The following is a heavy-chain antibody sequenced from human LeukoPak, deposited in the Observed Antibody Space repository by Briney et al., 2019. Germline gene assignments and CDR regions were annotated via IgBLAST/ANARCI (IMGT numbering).Heavy chain of an antibody. CDR1: GFTFSSYW. CDR3: ATSTDYYDGSGYYGYFRH. D-gene: IGHD3-22*01. CDR2: IKQDGSEK. J-gene: IGHJ1*01. Sequence: PGGSLRLSCAASGFTFSSYWMSWVRQAPGKGLEWVANIKQDGSEKYYVDSVKGRFTISRDNAKNSLYLQMNSLRAEDTAVYFCATSTDYYDGSGYYGYFRHWGQGTLVTVSS. V-gene: IGHV3-7*02.